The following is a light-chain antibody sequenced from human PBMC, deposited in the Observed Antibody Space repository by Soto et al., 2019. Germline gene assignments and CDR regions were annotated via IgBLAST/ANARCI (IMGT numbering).Light chain of an antibody. CDR3: SSYAGSVL. CDR1: SSDVGGYNY. Sequence: QSALTQPPSASGSPGQSVTISCTGTSSDVGGYNYVSWYQQHPGKAPKRMIFEVSKRPSGVPDRFSGSKSGNTASLPVSGLQSEDEADYYCSSYAGSVLFGGGTKLTVL. CDR2: EVS. V-gene: IGLV2-8*01. J-gene: IGLJ2*01.